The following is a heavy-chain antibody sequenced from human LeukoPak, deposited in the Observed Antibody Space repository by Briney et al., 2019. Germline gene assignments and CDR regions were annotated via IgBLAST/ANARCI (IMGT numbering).Heavy chain of an antibody. J-gene: IGHJ6*02. CDR3: ARDLWYCSGSTCFYYDYGMDV. CDR2: ISGSGGSI. V-gene: IGHV3-23*01. CDR1: GFTFSSYA. Sequence: PGGSLRLSCAASGFTFSSYAMSWVRQAPGKGLEWVSAISGSGGSIYYADSVKGRFTISRDNSKNTLYLQMNSLRAEDTAVYYCARDLWYCSGSTCFYYDYGMDVWGQGTTVTVSS. D-gene: IGHD2-15*01.